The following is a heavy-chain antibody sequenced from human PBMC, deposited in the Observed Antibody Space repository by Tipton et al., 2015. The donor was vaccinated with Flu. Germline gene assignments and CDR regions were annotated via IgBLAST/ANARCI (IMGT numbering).Heavy chain of an antibody. Sequence: LRLSCVVSGDSINSLYYWGWIRQTPGTGLEWIGSVYQSARSFYNPTLKSRVTISVDTSNNQFSLKLTSVTAADTGVYYCARGGERYSVHNWFDPWGQGTPVTVSS. J-gene: IGHJ5*02. CDR1: GDSINSLYY. CDR2: VYQSARS. V-gene: IGHV4-38-2*01. D-gene: IGHD1-1*01. CDR3: ARGGERYSVHNWFDP.